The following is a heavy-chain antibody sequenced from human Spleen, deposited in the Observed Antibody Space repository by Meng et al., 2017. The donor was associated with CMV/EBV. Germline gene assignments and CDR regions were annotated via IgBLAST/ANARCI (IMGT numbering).Heavy chain of an antibody. J-gene: IGHJ6*02. Sequence: SETLSLTCTVSGASISSSNYYWGWIRQPQGKGLEWIGSIYYSGNIYYDPSLRSRVTISVDTSKNQFSLKLSSVTAADTAVYYCARGIRSSSWYYYGMDVWGQGTTVTVSS. CDR3: ARGIRSSSWYYYGMDV. CDR2: IYYSGNI. CDR1: GASISSSNYY. V-gene: IGHV4-39*07. D-gene: IGHD6-13*01.